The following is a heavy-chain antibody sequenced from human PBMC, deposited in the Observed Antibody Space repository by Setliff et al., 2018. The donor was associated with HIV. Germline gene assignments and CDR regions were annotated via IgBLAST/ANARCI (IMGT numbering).Heavy chain of an antibody. CDR2: IYREGTT. J-gene: IGHJ1*01. CDR3: ARDGSGWSQH. CDR1: GFTVSSGY. D-gene: IGHD6-19*01. Sequence: PGGSLRLSCAVSGFTVSSGYMSWVRQAPGKGLQWVSVIYREGTTYYADSVKGRFTISRDNSGNTLHLQMNSLRAEDTAVYYCARDGSGWSQHWGQGTLVTVSS. V-gene: IGHV3-53*01.